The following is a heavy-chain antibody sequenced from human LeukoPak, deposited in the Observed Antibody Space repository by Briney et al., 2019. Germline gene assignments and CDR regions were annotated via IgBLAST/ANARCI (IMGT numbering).Heavy chain of an antibody. J-gene: IGHJ3*02. D-gene: IGHD5-12*01. Sequence: SETLSLTCAVYGGSFSGYYWSWIRQPPGKGLEWIGEINHSGSTNYNPSLKSRVTISVDTSKNQFSLKLSSVTAADTAVYYCARDKGGRVATSNAFDIWGQGTMVTVSS. CDR3: ARDKGGRVATSNAFDI. CDR2: INHSGST. V-gene: IGHV4-34*01. CDR1: GGSFSGYY.